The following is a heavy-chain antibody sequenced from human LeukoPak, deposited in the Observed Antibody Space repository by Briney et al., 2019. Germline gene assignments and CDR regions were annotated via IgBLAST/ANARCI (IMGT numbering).Heavy chain of an antibody. CDR1: GGSISSDGYY. J-gene: IGHJ6*02. V-gene: IGHV4-31*03. D-gene: IGHD3-22*01. CDR2: IYYSGST. Sequence: SETLSLTCTVSGGSISSDGYYWSWIRQHPGKGLEWIGYIYYSGSTYYNPSLKSRVTISVDTSKNQFSLKLSSVTAADTAVYYCARDYYDSSGYEWPLYYYGMDVWGQGTTVTVSS. CDR3: ARDYYDSSGYEWPLYYYGMDV.